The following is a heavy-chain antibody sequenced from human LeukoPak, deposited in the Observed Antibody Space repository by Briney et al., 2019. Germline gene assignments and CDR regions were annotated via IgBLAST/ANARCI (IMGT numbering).Heavy chain of an antibody. V-gene: IGHV1-2*02. Sequence: NPNSGGTNYAQNFQGRVTMTRNTSISTAYMELSRLRSDDTAVYYCARDLSPGYYYDSSGYYFNYWGQGTLVTVSS. J-gene: IGHJ4*02. CDR3: ARDLSPGYYYDSSGYYFNY. CDR2: NPNSGGT. D-gene: IGHD3-22*01.